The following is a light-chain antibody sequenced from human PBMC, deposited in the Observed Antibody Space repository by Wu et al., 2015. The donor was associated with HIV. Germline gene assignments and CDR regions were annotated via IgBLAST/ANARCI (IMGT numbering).Light chain of an antibody. CDR3: LQRSKWLT. Sequence: EIVLTQSPGTLSLSPGERATLSCRASQTVSSSYLAWYQQKPGQAPRLLIYGASTRATGIPDRFSGSGSGTDFTLTISRLEPEDFAVYYCLQRSKWLTFGGGTKVEIK. V-gene: IGKV3D-20*02. J-gene: IGKJ4*01. CDR2: GAS. CDR1: QTVSSSY.